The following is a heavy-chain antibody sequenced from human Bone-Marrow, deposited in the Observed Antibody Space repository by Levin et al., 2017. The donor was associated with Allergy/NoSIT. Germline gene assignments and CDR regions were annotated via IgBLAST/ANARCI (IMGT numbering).Heavy chain of an antibody. Sequence: PSETLSLTCTVSGDSISSSTYYWSWVRQPPGTALEWIGYMSSTGSTSYSPSMKGRLTMSVDTSKNHFSLRVTPVTAADTAVYFCARYNTGTLGWHFDLWGQGTPVTVSS. V-gene: IGHV4-61*03. CDR1: GDSISSSTYY. CDR3: ARYNTGTLGWHFDL. J-gene: IGHJ4*02. D-gene: IGHD1-14*01. CDR2: MSSTGST.